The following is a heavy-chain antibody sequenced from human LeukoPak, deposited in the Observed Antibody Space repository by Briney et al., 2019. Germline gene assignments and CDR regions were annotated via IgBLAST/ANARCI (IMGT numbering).Heavy chain of an antibody. V-gene: IGHV1-69*13. J-gene: IGHJ4*02. CDR2: IIPIFGTA. CDR3: AREYYYDSSGYFNYFDY. D-gene: IGHD3-22*01. Sequence: ASVKVSCKASGYTFTSYDINWVRQAAGQGLEWMGGIIPIFGTANYAQKFQGRVTITADESTSTAYMELSSLRSEDTAVYYCAREYYYDSSGYFNYFDYWGQGTLVTVSS. CDR1: GYTFTSYD.